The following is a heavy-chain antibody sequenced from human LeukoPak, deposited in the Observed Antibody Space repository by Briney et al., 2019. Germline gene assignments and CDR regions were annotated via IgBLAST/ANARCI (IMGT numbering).Heavy chain of an antibody. Sequence: SETLSLTCTVSGGSFSINNYYWTWIRQPPGKGLEWIGSIYYDGSTYYYPSLKSRVTISADTSKKQFSLKLSSVTAADTAIYYCARPGIGGAFDIWGQGTMVTVFS. CDR2: IYYDGST. D-gene: IGHD3-3*01. V-gene: IGHV4-39*01. CDR3: ARPGIGGAFDI. CDR1: GGSFSINNYY. J-gene: IGHJ3*02.